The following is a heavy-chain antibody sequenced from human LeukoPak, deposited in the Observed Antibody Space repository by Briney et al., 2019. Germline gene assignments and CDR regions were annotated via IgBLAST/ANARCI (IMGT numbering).Heavy chain of an antibody. CDR3: ARSTNYYDSSGYFPAYFDY. V-gene: IGHV3-30*02. CDR2: IRYDGSNE. D-gene: IGHD3-22*01. Sequence: GGSLRLSCAASGFTFSTYGMHWVRQAPGKGLEWVAFIRYDGSNEYYADSVKGRFTISRDNSKNTLYLQMNSLRAEDTAVYYCARSTNYYDSSGYFPAYFDYWGQGTLVTVSS. J-gene: IGHJ4*02. CDR1: GFTFSTYG.